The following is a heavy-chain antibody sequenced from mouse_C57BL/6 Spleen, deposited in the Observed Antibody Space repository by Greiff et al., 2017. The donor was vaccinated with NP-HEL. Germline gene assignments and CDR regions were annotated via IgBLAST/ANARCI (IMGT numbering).Heavy chain of an antibody. CDR2: IYPRSGNT. V-gene: IGHV1-81*01. CDR3: ARYDYGSSYCFDY. Sequence: VQLQESGAELARPGASVKLSCKASGYTFTSYGISWVKQRTGQGLEWIGEIYPRSGNTYYNEKFKGKATLTADKSSSTAYMELRSLTSEDSAVYFCARYDYGSSYCFDYWGQGTTLTVSS. D-gene: IGHD1-1*01. CDR1: GYTFTSYG. J-gene: IGHJ2*01.